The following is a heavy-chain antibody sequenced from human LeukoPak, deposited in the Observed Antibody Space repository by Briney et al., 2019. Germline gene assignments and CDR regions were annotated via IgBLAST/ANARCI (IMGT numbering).Heavy chain of an antibody. D-gene: IGHD4-17*01. J-gene: IGHJ6*02. Sequence: SVKVSCKASGGTFSSYAISWVRQAPGQGLEWMGRIIPILGIANYAQKFQGRVTITADKSTSTAYMELSSLRSEDTAVYYCARQGHDYGDYYLPTLPNYYYYGMDVWGQGTTVTVSS. CDR2: IIPILGIA. V-gene: IGHV1-69*04. CDR3: ARQGHDYGDYYLPTLPNYYYYGMDV. CDR1: GGTFSSYA.